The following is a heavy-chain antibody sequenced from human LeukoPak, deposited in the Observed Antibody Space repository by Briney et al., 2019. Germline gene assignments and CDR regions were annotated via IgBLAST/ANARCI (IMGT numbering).Heavy chain of an antibody. CDR3: ARDRYSSSYENYYFEY. CDR1: GDSVSSNSAT. V-gene: IGHV6-1*01. J-gene: IGHJ4*02. CDR2: TYYRSEWYY. Sequence: SQTLSLTCAISGDSVSSNSATWNWIRQSPSRGLEWLGRTYYRSEWYYDYAVSVKSRITINPDTSKNQFSLQLDSVTPEDTAVYYCARDRYSSSYENYYFEYWGQGTLVTVSS. D-gene: IGHD6-6*01.